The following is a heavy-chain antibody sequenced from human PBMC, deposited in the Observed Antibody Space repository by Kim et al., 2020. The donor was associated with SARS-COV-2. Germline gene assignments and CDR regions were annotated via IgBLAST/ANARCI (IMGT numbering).Heavy chain of an antibody. D-gene: IGHD3-10*01. Sequence: SETLSLTCTVSGGSISSSSYYWRWIRQPPGKGLEWIGSIYYSGSTYYNPSLKSRVTISVDTSKNQFSLKLSSVTAADTAVYYCASLYVFGFGEYYWGQGTLVTVSS. CDR1: GGSISSSSYY. CDR2: IYYSGST. CDR3: ASLYVFGFGEYY. V-gene: IGHV4-39*07. J-gene: IGHJ4*02.